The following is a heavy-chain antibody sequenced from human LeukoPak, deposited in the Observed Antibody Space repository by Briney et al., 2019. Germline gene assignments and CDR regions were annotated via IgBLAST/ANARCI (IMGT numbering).Heavy chain of an antibody. CDR1: GSTFTSYS. Sequence: GASVKVSCKSSGSTFTSYSMHWVRQAPGQGLEWMGVINPSGGSTTYAQKFQGRVIMTRDMSTSTVYMELSSLMSEDTAVYYCARGPGATDPFYWGQGTLVTVSS. V-gene: IGHV1-46*01. J-gene: IGHJ4*02. D-gene: IGHD1-14*01. CDR2: INPSGGST. CDR3: ARGPGATDPFY.